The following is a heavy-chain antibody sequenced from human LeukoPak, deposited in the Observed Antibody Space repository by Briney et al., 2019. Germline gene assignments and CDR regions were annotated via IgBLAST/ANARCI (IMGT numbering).Heavy chain of an antibody. CDR2: ISYDGSNK. D-gene: IGHD3-9*01. J-gene: IGHJ5*02. CDR3: ARDAVPYYDILTGYRHWFDP. Sequence: GGSLRLSCAASGFTFSSYAMHWVRQAPGKGLEWVAVISYDGSNKYYADSVKGRFTISRDNSKNTLYLQMNSLRAEDTAVYYCARDAVPYYDILTGYRHWFDPWGQGTLVTVSS. CDR1: GFTFSSYA. V-gene: IGHV3-30-3*01.